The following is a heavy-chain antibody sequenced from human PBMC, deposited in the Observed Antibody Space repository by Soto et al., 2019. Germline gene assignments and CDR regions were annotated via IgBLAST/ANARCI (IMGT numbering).Heavy chain of an antibody. D-gene: IGHD3-22*01. Sequence: GGSLRLSXAASGFTFSSYGMHWVRQAPGKGLEWVAVISYDGSNKYYADSVKGRFTISRDNSKNTLYLQMNSLRAEDTAVYYCAKAGVVVITKGWFDPWGQGTLVTVSS. V-gene: IGHV3-30*18. CDR3: AKAGVVVITKGWFDP. J-gene: IGHJ5*02. CDR2: ISYDGSNK. CDR1: GFTFSSYG.